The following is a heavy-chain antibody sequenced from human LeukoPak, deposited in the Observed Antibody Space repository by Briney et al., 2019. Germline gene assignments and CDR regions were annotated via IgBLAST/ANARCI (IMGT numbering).Heavy chain of an antibody. D-gene: IGHD5-12*01. V-gene: IGHV4-59*01. CDR2: IYYSGST. CDR3: ARGQVPYGGSQEYYFDY. Sequence: KPSETLSLTCTVSGGSISSYYWSWIRQPPGKGLEWIGCIYYSGSTNYNPSLKSRVTISVDTSKNQFSLKLSSVTAADTAVYYCARGQVPYGGSQEYYFDYWGQGTLVTVSS. J-gene: IGHJ4*02. CDR1: GGSISSYY.